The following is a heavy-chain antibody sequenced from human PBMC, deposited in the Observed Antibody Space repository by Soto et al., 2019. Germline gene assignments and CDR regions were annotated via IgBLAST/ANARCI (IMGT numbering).Heavy chain of an antibody. Sequence: GGSLRLSCAASGFTFSSYSMNWVRQAPGKGLEWVSSISSSSSYIYYADSVKGRFTISRDNAKNSLYLQMNSLRAEDTAVYYCARESRPKEYSSSSYYYYGMDVWGQGTTVTVSS. CDR3: ARESRPKEYSSSSYYYYGMDV. V-gene: IGHV3-21*01. J-gene: IGHJ6*02. CDR2: ISSSSSYI. D-gene: IGHD6-6*01. CDR1: GFTFSSYS.